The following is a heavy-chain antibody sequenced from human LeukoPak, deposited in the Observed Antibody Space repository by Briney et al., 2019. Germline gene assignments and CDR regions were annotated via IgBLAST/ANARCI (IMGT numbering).Heavy chain of an antibody. V-gene: IGHV3-23*01. CDR1: GFTFSSYN. CDR2: ISGSGGST. CDR3: AKLQSDGLRTYYGMDV. Sequence: PGGSLRLSCAASGFTFSSYNMNWVRQAPGKGLEWVSAISGSGGSTYYADSVMGRFTISRDNSKNTLYLQMNSLRAEDTAVYYCAKLQSDGLRTYYGMDVWGQGTTVTVSS. J-gene: IGHJ6*02. D-gene: IGHD4-17*01.